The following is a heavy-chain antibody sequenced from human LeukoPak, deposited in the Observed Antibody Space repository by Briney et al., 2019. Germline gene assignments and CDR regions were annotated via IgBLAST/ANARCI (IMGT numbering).Heavy chain of an antibody. J-gene: IGHJ4*02. CDR3: AREGGGITIFGVVTFFDY. Sequence: ASVKVSCKASGGTFSSYAISWVRQAPGQGLEWMGRIIPILGIANYAQKFQGRVTITADKSTSTAYMELSSLRSEDTAVYYCAREGGGITIFGVVTFFDYWGQGTLVTVSS. CDR1: GGTFSSYA. D-gene: IGHD3-3*01. CDR2: IIPILGIA. V-gene: IGHV1-69*04.